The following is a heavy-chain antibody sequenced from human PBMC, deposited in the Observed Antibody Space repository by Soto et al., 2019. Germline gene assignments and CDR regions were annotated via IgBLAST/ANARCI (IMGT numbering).Heavy chain of an antibody. CDR3: ARMVRGSKIDYYYYMDV. V-gene: IGHV1-18*04. D-gene: IGHD3-10*01. CDR1: GYTFTNHG. J-gene: IGHJ6*03. CDR2: NSASNGDT. Sequence: QVELVQSGVAVKKPGASVKVSCKASGYTFTNHGLSWVRQAPGQGLEWMGWNSASNGDTNYAQKFLGRVTVTTDTSTSTGYMELRSLKSEDTAVYYCARMVRGSKIDYYYYMDVWGKGTTVIVSS.